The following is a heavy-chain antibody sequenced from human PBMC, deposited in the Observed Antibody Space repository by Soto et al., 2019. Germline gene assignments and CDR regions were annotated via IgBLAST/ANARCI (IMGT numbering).Heavy chain of an antibody. CDR2: ISSSSSYI. CDR3: ARHQGPAAGNYGMDV. CDR1: GFTFSSYS. J-gene: IGHJ6*02. D-gene: IGHD6-13*01. Sequence: EVHLVESGGGLVKPGGSLRLSCAASGFTFSSYSMDWVRQAPGKGLEWVACISSSSSYIYYADALKGRFTISRDKAKTPLFLQMSSLIAEDTALYYCARHQGPAAGNYGMDVWGRGTTVTVSS. V-gene: IGHV3-21*01.